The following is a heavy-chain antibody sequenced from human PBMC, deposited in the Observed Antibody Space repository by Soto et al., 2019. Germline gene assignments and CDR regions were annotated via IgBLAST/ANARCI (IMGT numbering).Heavy chain of an antibody. CDR2: ITSTSTYI. CDR3: ARDGARDRGDKGFDY. V-gene: IGHV3-21*01. D-gene: IGHD2-21*02. J-gene: IGHJ4*02. CDR1: GFTFSSYT. Sequence: EVQLVESGGGLVRPGGSLRRSCAASGFTFSSYTMHWVRQAPGKGLEWVSSITSTSTYIYYTDSLKGRFTISRDNANNSLFLQMNSLGPGDTAVYYCARDGARDRGDKGFDYWGQGTVVTVSS.